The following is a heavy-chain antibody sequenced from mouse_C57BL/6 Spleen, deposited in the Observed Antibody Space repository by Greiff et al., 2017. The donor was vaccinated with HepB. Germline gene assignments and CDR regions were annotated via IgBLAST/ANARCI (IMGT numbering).Heavy chain of an antibody. J-gene: IGHJ1*03. CDR1: GYSITSGYD. Sequence: EVKLQESGPGMVKPSQSLSLTCTVTGYSITSGYDWHWIRHFPGNKLEWMGYISYSGSTNYNPSLKSRISITHDTSKNHFFLKLNSVTTEDTATYYCARAYDGPYWYFDVWGTGTTVTVSS. CDR2: ISYSGST. V-gene: IGHV3-1*01. D-gene: IGHD2-3*01. CDR3: ARAYDGPYWYFDV.